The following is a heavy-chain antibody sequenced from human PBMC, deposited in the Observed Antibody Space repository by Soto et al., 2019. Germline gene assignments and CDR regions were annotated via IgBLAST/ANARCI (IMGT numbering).Heavy chain of an antibody. CDR2: ITGSGRDT. J-gene: IGHJ4*02. CDR3: AKNGLDNSPSAIDS. CDR1: GFTFRNNV. V-gene: IGHV3-23*01. Sequence: PGGSLRLSCAASGFTFRNNVLSWVRQAPGKGLDWVSGITGSGRDTYYADSVKGRFPISRDNSKNMVFLEMNSLRAEDTALYYCAKNGLDNSPSAIDSWGPGTLVTVSS. D-gene: IGHD2-8*01.